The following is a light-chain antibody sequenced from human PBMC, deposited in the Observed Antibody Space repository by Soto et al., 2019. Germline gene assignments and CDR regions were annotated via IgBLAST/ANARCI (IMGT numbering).Light chain of an antibody. J-gene: IGLJ1*01. CDR2: EVS. CDR3: SSYTSSSTYV. CDR1: SSDVGGYNY. Sequence: QSALTQPASVSGSPGQSIAISCTGTSSDVGGYNYVSWYQQHPGKAPKLMISEVSNRPSWVSNRFSGSKSGNTASLTISGLQAEDEADYYCSSYTSSSTYVFGTGTKVTVL. V-gene: IGLV2-14*01.